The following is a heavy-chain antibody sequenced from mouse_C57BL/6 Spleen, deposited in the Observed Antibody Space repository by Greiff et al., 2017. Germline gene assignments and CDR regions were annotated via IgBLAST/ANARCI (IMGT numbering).Heavy chain of an antibody. V-gene: IGHV6-6*01. CDR2: ISHNANTHAT. D-gene: IGHD1-2*01. CDR1: GFTFSDAW. Sequence: EVKLMEPGGGLVQPGGSMTLSCAASGFTFSDAWMDWVRQSPEQGLEWVAEISHNANTHATYYAVSVKGRFTISRDDSKSSVYLQMNSLRAEDTGIYYCTRGSTAWYFDVWGTGTTVTVSS. CDR3: TRGSTAWYFDV. J-gene: IGHJ1*03.